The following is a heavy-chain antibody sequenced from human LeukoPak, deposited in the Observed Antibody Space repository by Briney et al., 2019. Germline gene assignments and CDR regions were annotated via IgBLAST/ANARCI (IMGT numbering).Heavy chain of an antibody. Sequence: GGSLRLSCAASGFTFSSYGMHWVRQAPGKGLEWVVVISYDGSNKYYADSVKGRFTISRNNSKNTLYLQMNSLRAEDTAVYYCAKWSTANDYWGQGTLVTVSS. J-gene: IGHJ4*02. CDR3: AKWSTANDY. CDR2: ISYDGSNK. D-gene: IGHD4/OR15-4a*01. V-gene: IGHV3-30*18. CDR1: GFTFSSYG.